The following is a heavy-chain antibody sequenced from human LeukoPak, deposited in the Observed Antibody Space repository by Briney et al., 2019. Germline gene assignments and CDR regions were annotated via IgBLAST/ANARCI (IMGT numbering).Heavy chain of an antibody. Sequence: SETLSLTCTVSDGSLSSNYWRWMRRPPGEALEGIGFIHYSGCANYNLSLKRRVCISVDTSNNQFSLKLTSVTAADTAVYYCARLGRLGVVTASSYYHGMDVWGQGTTVTVSS. J-gene: IGHJ6*02. D-gene: IGHD2-21*02. V-gene: IGHV4-59*08. CDR3: ARLGRLGVVTASSYYHGMDV. CDR2: IHYSGCA. CDR1: DGSLSSNY.